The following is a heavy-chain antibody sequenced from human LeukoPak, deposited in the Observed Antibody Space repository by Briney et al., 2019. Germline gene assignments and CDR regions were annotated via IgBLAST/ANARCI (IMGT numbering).Heavy chain of an antibody. D-gene: IGHD4-17*01. Sequence: SETLSLTCAVDGGSFSGYYWSWIRQPPGKGLEWIGEINHSGGTNYNPSLKSRVTISLDTSKNHFSLKLTSVTAADTAVYYCASDDYGDLVNAFDIWGQGTMVTVSS. V-gene: IGHV4-34*01. CDR2: INHSGGT. J-gene: IGHJ3*02. CDR3: ASDDYGDLVNAFDI. CDR1: GGSFSGYY.